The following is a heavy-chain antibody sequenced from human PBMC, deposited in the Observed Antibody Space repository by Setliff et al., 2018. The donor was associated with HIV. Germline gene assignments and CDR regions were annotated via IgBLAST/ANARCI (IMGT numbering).Heavy chain of an antibody. CDR3: ATYHYYDSSAYFIDLYYLDY. J-gene: IGHJ4*02. CDR2: MNPNSGNT. Sequence: ASVKVSCKASGYTFTSYDINWMRQATGQGLEWMGWMNPNSGNTGYAHKFQGTVTMTRNNSISTAYMELGSLRSEDTAVYYCATYHYYDSSAYFIDLYYLDYWGQGTLVTVSS. V-gene: IGHV1-8*01. D-gene: IGHD3-22*01. CDR1: GYTFTSYD.